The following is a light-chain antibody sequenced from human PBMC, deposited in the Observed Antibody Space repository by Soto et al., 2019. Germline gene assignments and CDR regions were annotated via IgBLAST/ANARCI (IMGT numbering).Light chain of an antibody. V-gene: IGLV3-21*02. Sequence: SYELTQPPSESVAPGQTARITCGGSSIGGKSVHWYQQKPGQAPVLVVFDDTDRPSGIPERFSGSTSGNTATLTIRRVEAGDEADYYCQVWDSTTDHVVFGGGTKVTVL. CDR2: DDT. J-gene: IGLJ2*01. CDR1: SIGGKS. CDR3: QVWDSTTDHVV.